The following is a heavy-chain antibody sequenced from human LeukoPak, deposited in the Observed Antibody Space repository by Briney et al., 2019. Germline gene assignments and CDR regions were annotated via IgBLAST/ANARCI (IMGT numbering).Heavy chain of an antibody. D-gene: IGHD2-2*01. J-gene: IGHJ5*02. CDR3: AKSCSSTACWFDP. CDR2: INPNSGGT. Sequence: GASVKVSCKASGYTFTGYYMHWVRQAPGQGLEWMGWINPNSGGTNYAQKFQGRVTMTRDTSISTAYMELSRLRSDDTAVYYCAKSCSSTACWFDPWGQGTLVTVSS. CDR1: GYTFTGYY. V-gene: IGHV1-2*02.